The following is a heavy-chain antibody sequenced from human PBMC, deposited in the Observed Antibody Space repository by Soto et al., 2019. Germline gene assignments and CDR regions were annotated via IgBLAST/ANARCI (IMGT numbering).Heavy chain of an antibody. CDR3: AKDLFRGVINNWFDP. CDR2: ISYDGSNK. J-gene: IGHJ5*02. CDR1: GFTFSSYG. Sequence: QVQLVESGGGVVQSGRSLRLSCAASGFTFSSYGMHWVRQAPGKGLEWVAVISYDGSNKYYADSVKGRFTISRDNSKNTLYLQMNSLRAEDTAVYYCAKDLFRGVINNWFDPWGQGTLVTVSS. V-gene: IGHV3-30*18. D-gene: IGHD3-10*01.